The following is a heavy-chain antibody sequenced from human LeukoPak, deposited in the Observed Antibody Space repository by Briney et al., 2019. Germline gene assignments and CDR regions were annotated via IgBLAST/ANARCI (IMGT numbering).Heavy chain of an antibody. Sequence: ASVKVSCKASAGTFNNYAISWVRQAPGQGLEWMGGIIPIFDTPNYAQKFQGRVTITTDESTSTAYMELSSLRSEDTAVYYCARDIPGYDAFDIWGQGTVVTVSS. CDR2: IIPIFDTP. V-gene: IGHV1-69*05. CDR3: ARDIPGYDAFDI. J-gene: IGHJ3*02. CDR1: AGTFNNYA. D-gene: IGHD1-1*01.